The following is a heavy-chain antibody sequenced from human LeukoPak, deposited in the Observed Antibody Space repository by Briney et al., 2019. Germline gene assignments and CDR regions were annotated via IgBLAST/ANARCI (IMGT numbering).Heavy chain of an antibody. V-gene: IGHV4-61*02. CDR3: ARGQYGSGGGGSDY. CDR1: GGSISSSSYY. CDR2: IYTSGST. Sequence: SETLSLTCTVSGGSISSSSYYWSWIRQPAGKGLEWIGRIYTSGSTNYNPSLKSRVTMSVDTSKNQFSLKLSSVTAADTAVYYCARGQYGSGGGGSDYWGQGTLVTVSS. D-gene: IGHD3-10*01. J-gene: IGHJ4*02.